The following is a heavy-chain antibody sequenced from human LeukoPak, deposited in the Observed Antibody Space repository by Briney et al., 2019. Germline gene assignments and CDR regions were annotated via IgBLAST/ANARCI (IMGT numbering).Heavy chain of an antibody. Sequence: GGSLRLSCAASGFTFSNAWMSWVRQAPGKGLEWVGRIKSKTDGGTTDYAAPVNGRFTISRDDSKNTLYLQMNSLKTEDTAVYYCTSEYYDYVWGSYRSDYHFDYWGQGTLVTVSS. CDR1: GFTFSNAW. CDR3: TSEYYDYVWGSYRSDYHFDY. CDR2: IKSKTDGGTT. V-gene: IGHV3-15*01. J-gene: IGHJ4*02. D-gene: IGHD3-16*02.